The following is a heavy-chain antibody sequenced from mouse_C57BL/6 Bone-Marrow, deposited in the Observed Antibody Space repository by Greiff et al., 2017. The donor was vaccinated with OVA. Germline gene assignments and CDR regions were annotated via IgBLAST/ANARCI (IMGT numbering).Heavy chain of an antibody. D-gene: IGHD1-1*01. Sequence: QVHVKQPGAELVMPGASVKLSCKASGYTFTSYWMHWVKQRPGQGLEWIGEIDPSDSYTNYNQKFKGKSTLTVDKSSSTAYMQLSSLTSEDTAVDYGARAPEYYGSSYPFAYWGQGTLVTVSA. CDR2: IDPSDSYT. V-gene: IGHV1-69*01. J-gene: IGHJ3*01. CDR3: ARAPEYYGSSYPFAY. CDR1: GYTFTSYW.